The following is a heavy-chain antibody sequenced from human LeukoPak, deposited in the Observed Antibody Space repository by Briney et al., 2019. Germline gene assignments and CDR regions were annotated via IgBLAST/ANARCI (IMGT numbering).Heavy chain of an antibody. Sequence: GRSLRLSCAASGFTFDDYAMHWVRQAPGKGLEWVSGISWNSGSIGYADSVKGRFTISRDNAKNSLYLQMNSLRAEDMALYYCAKGGRPPRDAFDIWGQGTMVTVSS. V-gene: IGHV3-9*03. J-gene: IGHJ3*02. CDR2: ISWNSGSI. CDR3: AKGGRPPRDAFDI. CDR1: GFTFDDYA. D-gene: IGHD2-15*01.